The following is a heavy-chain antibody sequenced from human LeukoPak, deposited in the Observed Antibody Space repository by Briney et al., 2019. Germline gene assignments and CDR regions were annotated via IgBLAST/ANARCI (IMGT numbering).Heavy chain of an antibody. V-gene: IGHV4-34*01. Sequence: SETLSLTCTVSGGSISSYYWSWIRQPPGKGLEWIGEINHSGSTNYNPSLKSRVTISVDTSKNQFSLKLSSVTAADTAVYYCARDRGYDIDYWGQGTLVTVSS. D-gene: IGHD5-12*01. CDR1: GGSISSYY. J-gene: IGHJ4*02. CDR3: ARDRGYDIDY. CDR2: INHSGST.